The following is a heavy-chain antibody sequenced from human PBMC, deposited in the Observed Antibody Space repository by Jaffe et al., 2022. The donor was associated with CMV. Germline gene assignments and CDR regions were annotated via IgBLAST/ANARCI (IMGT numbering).Heavy chain of an antibody. V-gene: IGHV3-53*01. Sequence: EVQLVESGGGLIQPGGSLRLSCAASGFTVSSNYMSWVRQAPGKGLEWVSVIYSGGSTYYADSVKGRFTISRDNSKNTLYLQMNSLRAEDTAVYYCARDGLAYYYYGMDVWGQGTTVTVSS. CDR3: ARDGLAYYYYGMDV. J-gene: IGHJ6*02. CDR2: IYSGGST. CDR1: GFTVSSNY.